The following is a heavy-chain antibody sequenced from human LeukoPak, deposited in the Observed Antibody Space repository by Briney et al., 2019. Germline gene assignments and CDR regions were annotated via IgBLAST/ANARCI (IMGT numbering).Heavy chain of an antibody. J-gene: IGHJ6*02. CDR3: VRQLVPSANAVDV. V-gene: IGHV3-33*01. D-gene: IGHD5-24*01. CDR2: IWFAGNNE. Sequence: GRSLRLSCATSGFTFSSYGMHWVRQAPGKGLEWVAVIWFAGNNEYYADSVRGRFTISRDNSKNTLYLQMDSLTVEDTAVYYCVRQLVPSANAVDVWGQGTTVIVSS. CDR1: GFTFSSYG.